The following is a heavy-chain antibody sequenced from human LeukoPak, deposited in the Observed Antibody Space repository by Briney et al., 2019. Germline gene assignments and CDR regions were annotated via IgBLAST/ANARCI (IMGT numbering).Heavy chain of an antibody. V-gene: IGHV3-21*01. CDR2: ISSSSAYI. J-gene: IGHJ6*03. CDR1: GFTVSSNY. Sequence: GGSLRLSCAASGFTVSSNYMSWVRQAPGKGLEWVSSISSSSAYIFYADSVKGRFTISRDNAKNSLYLQMNSLRAEDTAVYYCARVSYDYVWGSYRPGGYYYYMDVWGKGTTVTVSS. CDR3: ARVSYDYVWGSYRPGGYYYYMDV. D-gene: IGHD3-16*02.